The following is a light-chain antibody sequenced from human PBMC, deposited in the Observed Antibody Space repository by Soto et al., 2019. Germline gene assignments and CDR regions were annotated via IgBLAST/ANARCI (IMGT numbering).Light chain of an antibody. CDR2: DAS. Sequence: IQLTQSPSSLSASVGDRVTITCRASQGISGYLAWYQQKPGKAPKLLIYDASTLRSGVPSRFSGTGSGTDFTLTISSLQPEDFATYYCQHYNSYSEAFGQGTKVDSK. V-gene: IGKV1-9*01. J-gene: IGKJ1*01. CDR3: QHYNSYSEA. CDR1: QGISGY.